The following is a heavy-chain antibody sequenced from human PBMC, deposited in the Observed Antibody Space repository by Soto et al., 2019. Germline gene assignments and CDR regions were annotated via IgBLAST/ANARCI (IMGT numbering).Heavy chain of an antibody. CDR1: GYTFINYP. J-gene: IGHJ4*02. D-gene: IGHD2-2*01. CDR2: INAGNGDT. V-gene: IGHV1-3*01. CDR3: TKVVDSSSNSCLSRAAAIDY. Sequence: ASVKVSCKASGYTFINYPMQWVRPAPGQRLEWMGWINAGNGDTEYPQRFRVRATIPRATSASTAYMDLSSLRSEDTAMYYCTKVVDSSSNSCLSRAAAIDYWGQGTLVTVSS.